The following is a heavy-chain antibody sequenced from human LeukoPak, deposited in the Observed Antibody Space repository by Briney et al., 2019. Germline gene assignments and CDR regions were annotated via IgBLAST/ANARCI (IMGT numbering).Heavy chain of an antibody. J-gene: IGHJ3*02. Sequence: GASVKVSCKVSGYSLTELSMHWVRQAPGKGLEWMGGFDPEDGETIYAQKFQGRVTMTEDTSADTAYMELSSLRSEDTAVYYCATDRFEATYYSDSRDAFDIWGQGTMVTVSS. D-gene: IGHD3-22*01. CDR2: FDPEDGET. V-gene: IGHV1-24*01. CDR3: ATDRFEATYYSDSRDAFDI. CDR1: GYSLTELS.